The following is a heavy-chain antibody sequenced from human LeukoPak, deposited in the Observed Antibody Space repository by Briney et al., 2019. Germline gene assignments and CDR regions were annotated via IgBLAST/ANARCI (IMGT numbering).Heavy chain of an antibody. V-gene: IGHV4-59*01. CDR2: ICNSGST. D-gene: IGHD2-15*01. CDR1: GVSISSYH. CDR3: ARKDGDY. J-gene: IGHJ4*02. Sequence: SETLSLTCTVSGVSISSYHWSWIRQLPVKGLEWIGYICNSGSTNYNPSLKSRVTIVDTSKNQVSLKLSSVTAADTAVYYCARKDGDYWGQGILVTVSS.